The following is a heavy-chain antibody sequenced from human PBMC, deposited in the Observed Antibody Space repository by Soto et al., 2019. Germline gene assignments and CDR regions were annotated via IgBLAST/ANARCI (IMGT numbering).Heavy chain of an antibody. V-gene: IGHV3-30*18. CDR1: GFTFSSYG. J-gene: IGHJ6*02. CDR3: AKDKRNYYYYGMDV. CDR2: ISYDGSNK. Sequence: GGSLRLSCAASGFTFSSYGMHWFRQAPGKGLEWVAVISYDGSNKYYADSVKGRFTISRDNSKNTLYLQMNSLRAEDTAVYYCAKDKRNYYYYGMDVWGQGTTVTVSS.